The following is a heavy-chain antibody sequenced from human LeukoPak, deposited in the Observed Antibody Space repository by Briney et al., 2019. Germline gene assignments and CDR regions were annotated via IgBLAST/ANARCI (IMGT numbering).Heavy chain of an antibody. CDR1: GFTFSSYA. D-gene: IGHD4-17*01. CDR2: ISYAGSNK. CDR3: ARDADITDDYDGYYFDY. J-gene: IGHJ4*02. V-gene: IGHV3-30-3*01. Sequence: PGGSLRLSCTASGFTFSSYAMHWVRQAPGKGLEWVTIISYAGSNKYYADSVKGRFTISRDNSKNTLYLQMNSLRAEDTAVYYCARDADITDDYDGYYFDYWGQGTLVTVSS.